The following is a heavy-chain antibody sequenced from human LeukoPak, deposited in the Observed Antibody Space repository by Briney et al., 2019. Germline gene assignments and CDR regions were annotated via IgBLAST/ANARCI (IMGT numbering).Heavy chain of an antibody. CDR3: AREGVGYCGGDCYRFDY. Sequence: GASVKVSCKASGYTFTGYYMHWVRQAPGQGLEWMGWINPNSGGTNYAQKFQGRVTITADESTSTAYMELSSLRSEDTAVYYCAREGVGYCGGDCYRFDYWGQGTLVTVSS. J-gene: IGHJ4*02. CDR1: GYTFTGYY. V-gene: IGHV1-2*02. CDR2: INPNSGGT. D-gene: IGHD2-21*01.